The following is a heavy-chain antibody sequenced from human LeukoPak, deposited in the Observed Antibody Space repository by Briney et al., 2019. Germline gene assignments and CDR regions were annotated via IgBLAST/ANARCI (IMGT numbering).Heavy chain of an antibody. CDR1: GFTFSSYA. CDR3: LRYSSGWYGDY. D-gene: IGHD6-19*01. Sequence: GGSLRLSCAAPGFTFSSYAMSWVRQAPGKGLEWVSAISGSGGSTYYADSVKGRFTISRDNSKNTLYLQMNSLRAEDTAVYYCLRYSSGWYGDYWGQGTLVTVSS. CDR2: ISGSGGST. V-gene: IGHV3-23*01. J-gene: IGHJ4*02.